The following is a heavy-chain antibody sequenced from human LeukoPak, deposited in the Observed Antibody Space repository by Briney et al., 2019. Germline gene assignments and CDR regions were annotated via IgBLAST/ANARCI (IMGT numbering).Heavy chain of an antibody. CDR2: TYYSSRWYN. J-gene: IGHJ3*01. D-gene: IGHD3-3*01. CDR1: GDYVSSDGVA. CDR3: AREWRNGFDF. Sequence: SQTLSLTCAISGDYVSSDGVAWNWIRQSPSRGLEWLGRTYYSSRWYNDYADSVRSRINIYPDTTKNQFSLHLNSVTPEDTAVFYCAREWRNGFDFWAQGTMVTVSS. V-gene: IGHV6-1*01.